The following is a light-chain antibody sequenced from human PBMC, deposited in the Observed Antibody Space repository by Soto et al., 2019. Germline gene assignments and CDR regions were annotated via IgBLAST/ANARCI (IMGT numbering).Light chain of an antibody. J-gene: IGKJ1*01. CDR1: QSVSSN. V-gene: IGKV3-15*01. CDR2: GAS. CDR3: QQYGSSPWT. Sequence: EIVMAQSPAALSVSPGERATLSCRASQSVSSNLAWYQQKPGQAPRLLIYGASTRATGIPARFSGSGSGTDFTLTISRLETEDFALYFCQQYGSSPWTFGQGTKVDIK.